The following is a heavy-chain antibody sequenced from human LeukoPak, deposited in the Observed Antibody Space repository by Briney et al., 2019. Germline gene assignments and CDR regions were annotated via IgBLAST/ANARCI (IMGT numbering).Heavy chain of an antibody. Sequence: SETLSLTCTVSGGSISSYYWSWIRQPPGKGLEWIGRIYTSGSTNYNPSLKSRVTMSVDTSKNHFSLELSSVTAADTAVYYCARMYDSIGYYYPFDYWGQGTLVTVSS. CDR3: ARMYDSIGYYYPFDY. J-gene: IGHJ4*02. V-gene: IGHV4-4*07. D-gene: IGHD3-22*01. CDR2: IYTSGST. CDR1: GGSISSYY.